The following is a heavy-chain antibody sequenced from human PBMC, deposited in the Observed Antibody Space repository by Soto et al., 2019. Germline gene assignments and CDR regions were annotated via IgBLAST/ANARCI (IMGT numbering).Heavy chain of an antibody. Sequence: NPSETLSLTCAVYGGSFRGYYWSWIRQHPGKGLEWIGYIYYSGSTYHNPSLKSRVTISVDTSKNQFSLKLSSVTAADTAVYYCAKVSVYYGMDVWGQGTTVTVSS. CDR2: IYYSGST. D-gene: IGHD1-20*01. V-gene: IGHV4-31*11. J-gene: IGHJ6*02. CDR3: AKVSVYYGMDV. CDR1: GGSFRGYY.